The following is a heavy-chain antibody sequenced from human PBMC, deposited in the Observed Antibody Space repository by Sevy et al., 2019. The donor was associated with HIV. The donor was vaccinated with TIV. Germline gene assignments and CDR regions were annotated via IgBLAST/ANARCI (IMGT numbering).Heavy chain of an antibody. D-gene: IGHD3-3*01. CDR1: GYTFTGYY. CDR2: INPNSGGT. CDR3: ARDFDGFWSGYYKGTGAFDI. V-gene: IGHV1-2*02. J-gene: IGHJ3*02. Sequence: VSVKVSCKASGYTFTGYYMHWVRQAPGQGLEWMGWINPNSGGTNYAQKFQGRVTMTRDTSISTAYMELSRLRSDDTAVYYCARDFDGFWSGYYKGTGAFDIWGQGTMVTVSS.